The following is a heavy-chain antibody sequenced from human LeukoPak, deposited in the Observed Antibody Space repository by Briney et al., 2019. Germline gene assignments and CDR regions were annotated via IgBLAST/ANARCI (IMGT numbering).Heavy chain of an antibody. J-gene: IGHJ4*02. CDR2: ITSDGRYI. CDR3: ARVPGDY. V-gene: IGHV3-21*01. CDR1: GFSFSTNT. Sequence: PGGSLRLSCAASGFSFSTNTMNWVRQAPGKGLEWVSSITSDGRYIYYADSVKGRFSISRDNAKNSLYLQMNSLRADDTAVYYCARVPGDYWGQGTLVTVSS.